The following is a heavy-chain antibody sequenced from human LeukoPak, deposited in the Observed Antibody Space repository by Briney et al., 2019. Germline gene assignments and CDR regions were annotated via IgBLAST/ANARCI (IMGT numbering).Heavy chain of an antibody. Sequence: GGSLRLSCAASGFTFSSYAMSWVRQAPGKGLEWVSAISGSGGSTYHADSVKGRFTISRDNSKNTLCLQMNSLRAEDTAVYYCAKAKRFGEFDYWGQGTLVTVSS. CDR2: ISGSGGST. CDR1: GFTFSSYA. D-gene: IGHD3-10*01. CDR3: AKAKRFGEFDY. V-gene: IGHV3-23*01. J-gene: IGHJ4*02.